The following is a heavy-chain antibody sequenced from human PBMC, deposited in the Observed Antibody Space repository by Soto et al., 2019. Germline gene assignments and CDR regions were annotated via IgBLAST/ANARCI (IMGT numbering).Heavy chain of an antibody. CDR2: IIPISETT. D-gene: IGHD3-22*01. Sequence: VPLVQSGAEVKKPGSSVKVSCKASGGTFSSLDINWVRQAPGQGLEWMGGIIPISETTNYAQIFQGRVSIVADISTSTAYMELSRLRSEDTAVYYCARALLSHSYDSGGYDSYFHAMDVWGQGTPVTVS. CDR1: GGTFSSLD. V-gene: IGHV1-69*06. J-gene: IGHJ6*02. CDR3: ARALLSHSYDSGGYDSYFHAMDV.